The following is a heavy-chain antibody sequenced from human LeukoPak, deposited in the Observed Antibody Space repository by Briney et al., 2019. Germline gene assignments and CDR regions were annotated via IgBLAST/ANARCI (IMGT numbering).Heavy chain of an antibody. V-gene: IGHV3-48*02. CDR2: IRTTAEGAKYA. J-gene: IGHJ4*02. CDR1: GFSFTDYP. CDR3: ATDQRYAFDY. Sequence: GGSLRLSCATSGFSFTDYPMNWVRQAPGKGLEWISNIRTTAEGAKYAYYADSVKGRITISRDDSKNTLYLHMNSLRDDDTAVYYCATDQRYAFDYWGQGILVTVSS. D-gene: IGHD3-9*01.